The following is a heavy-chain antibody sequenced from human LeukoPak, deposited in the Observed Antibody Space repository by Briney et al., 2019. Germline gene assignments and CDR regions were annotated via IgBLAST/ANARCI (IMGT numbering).Heavy chain of an antibody. J-gene: IGHJ4*02. Sequence: SETLSLTCTVSGGSISSYYWSWIRQPPGKGLEWIGYIYYSGSTNYSPSLMSRVTISVDTSKNQFSLKLSSVTAADTAVYYCARHSVTYYDFDYWGQGTLVTVSS. CDR1: GGSISSYY. CDR3: ARHSVTYYDFDY. CDR2: IYYSGST. D-gene: IGHD1-26*01. V-gene: IGHV4-59*08.